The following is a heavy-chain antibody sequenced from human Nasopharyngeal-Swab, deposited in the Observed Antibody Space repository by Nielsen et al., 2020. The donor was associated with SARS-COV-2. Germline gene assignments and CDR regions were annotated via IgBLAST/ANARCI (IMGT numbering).Heavy chain of an antibody. V-gene: IGHV1-69*13. CDR3: ARVSRGWLTNWFDP. D-gene: IGHD6-19*01. CDR1: GYTFTSYG. Sequence: SVKVSCKASGYTFTSYGISWVRQPPGQGLEWMGGIIPIFGTANYAQKFQGRVTITADESTSTAYMELSSLRSEDTAVYYCARVSRGWLTNWFDPWGQGTLVTVSS. CDR2: IIPIFGTA. J-gene: IGHJ5*02.